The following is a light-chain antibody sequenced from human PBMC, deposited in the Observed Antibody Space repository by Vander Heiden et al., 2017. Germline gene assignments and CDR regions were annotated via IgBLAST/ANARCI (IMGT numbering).Light chain of an antibody. Sequence: EIVMTQSPATLSVSPGERATLSCRASQSVSTNLAWYQQKPGQGPRLLISAASTRAPGVPDRISGSGSGTEFALTISSLQSEDFAVYFCQQYNNWPPWTFGQGTKVEIK. CDR3: QQYNNWPPWT. CDR1: QSVSTN. V-gene: IGKV3-15*01. CDR2: AAS. J-gene: IGKJ1*01.